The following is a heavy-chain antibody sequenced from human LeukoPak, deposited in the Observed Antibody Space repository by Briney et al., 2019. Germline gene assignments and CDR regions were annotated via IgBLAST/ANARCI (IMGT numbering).Heavy chain of an antibody. Sequence: SETLSLTCTVSGGSISSHYWTWIRQSPVKGLEWIGDISNSGSTSYNPSLKSRVTISIDTSKNQFSLKLSSVTAADTAVYYCGRDALVGYFSYYYMDVWGKGTTATVSS. D-gene: IGHD2-15*01. J-gene: IGHJ6*03. CDR2: ISNSGST. CDR1: GGSISSHY. V-gene: IGHV4-59*11. CDR3: GRDALVGYFSYYYMDV.